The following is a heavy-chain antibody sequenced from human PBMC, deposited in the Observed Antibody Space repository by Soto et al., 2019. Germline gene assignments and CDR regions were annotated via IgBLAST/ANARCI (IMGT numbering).Heavy chain of an antibody. CDR2: IFSSGTT. V-gene: IGHV4-30-4*01. Sequence: LSLTCTVSGDSISSGNKYWIWIRQPPGKGLEWIGYIFSSGTTYYNPSLKSRLTMSLDASQNQFSLKLNSLTDADTAVYFCARVPSPFDYYYAMDVWGQGTTVTVS. CDR3: ARVPSPFDYYYAMDV. CDR1: GDSISSGNKY. D-gene: IGHD3-16*01. J-gene: IGHJ6*02.